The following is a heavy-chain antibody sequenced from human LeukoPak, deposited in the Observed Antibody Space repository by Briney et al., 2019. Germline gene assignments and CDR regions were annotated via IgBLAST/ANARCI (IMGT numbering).Heavy chain of an antibody. D-gene: IGHD3-22*01. Sequence: GASAKVSCKASGGTFSSYAISWVRQAPGQGLEWMGGIIPIFGTANYAQKFQGRVTITADKSTSTAYMELSSLRSEDTAVYYCARGPGSGYYYGVDYWGQGTLVTVSS. CDR1: GGTFSSYA. CDR2: IIPIFGTA. J-gene: IGHJ4*02. CDR3: ARGPGSGYYYGVDY. V-gene: IGHV1-69*06.